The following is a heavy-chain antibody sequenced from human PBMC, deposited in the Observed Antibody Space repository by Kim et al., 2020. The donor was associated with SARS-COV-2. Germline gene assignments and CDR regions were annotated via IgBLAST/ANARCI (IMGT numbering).Heavy chain of an antibody. V-gene: IGHV4-31*03. CDR1: GGSISSGGYY. CDR2: IYYSGST. D-gene: IGHD3-3*01. Sequence: SETLSLTCTVSGGSISSGGYYWSWIRQHPGKGLEWIGYIYYSGSTYYNPSLKSRVTISVDTSKNQFSLKLSSVTAADTAVYYCARALASFWYFDYWGQGTLVTVSS. J-gene: IGHJ4*02. CDR3: ARALASFWYFDY.